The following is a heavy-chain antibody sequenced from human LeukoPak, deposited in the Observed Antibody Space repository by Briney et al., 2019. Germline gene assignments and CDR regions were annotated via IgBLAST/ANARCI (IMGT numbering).Heavy chain of an antibody. CDR1: GFTFNSYN. CDR2: ISSDSSTI. J-gene: IGHJ4*02. CDR3: ARVEGGHDY. Sequence: GGSLRLSCAASGFTFNSYNMNWVRQAPGKGLEWISYISSDSSTIFYADSVKGRFTISRDNVKNSLFLQLNSLRDKDTAVYYCARVEGGHDYWGQGTLVTVSS. D-gene: IGHD2-15*01. V-gene: IGHV3-48*02.